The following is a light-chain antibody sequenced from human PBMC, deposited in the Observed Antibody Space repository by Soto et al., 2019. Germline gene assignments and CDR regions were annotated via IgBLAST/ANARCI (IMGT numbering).Light chain of an antibody. CDR3: QQYTNWPLT. J-gene: IGKJ4*01. V-gene: IGKV3-15*01. Sequence: EIVMTQSPATLSVSPGEGATLSCRASQSVSSNLAWYQQKPGQAPRLLIYGASTRDTGIAARFSASGSGTEFTLTVSSLQSEDFAVYYCQQYTNWPLTFGGGTKVEIK. CDR2: GAS. CDR1: QSVSSN.